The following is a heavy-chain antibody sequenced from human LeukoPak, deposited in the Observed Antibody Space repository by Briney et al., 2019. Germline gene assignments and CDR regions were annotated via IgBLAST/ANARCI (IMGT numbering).Heavy chain of an antibody. V-gene: IGHV3-21*01. CDR2: ISSSSSYI. CDR1: GFTFSRFS. J-gene: IGHJ3*02. CDR3: ARDSISLGQAFDI. D-gene: IGHD3-3*02. Sequence: GGSLRLSCAASGFTFSRFSMNWVRQAPGQGLEWVSSISSSSSYIYYADSVKGRFTISRDNANNSLYLQMNSLRAEDTAVYYCARDSISLGQAFDIWGQGTMVTVSS.